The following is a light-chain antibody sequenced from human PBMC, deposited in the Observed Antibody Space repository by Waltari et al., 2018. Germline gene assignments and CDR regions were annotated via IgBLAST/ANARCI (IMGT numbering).Light chain of an antibody. J-gene: IGLJ2*01. CDR3: SSYAVNNHLI. Sequence: QSALTQPPSASGSPGQSVTISCTGTSSDVGGYNFVSWYQQHPGEAPKVMIYEINKRPSGVPDRFSGSKSGNTASLTVSGLQADDEAEYFCSSYAVNNHLIFGGGTKLTVL. CDR2: EIN. CDR1: SSDVGGYNF. V-gene: IGLV2-8*01.